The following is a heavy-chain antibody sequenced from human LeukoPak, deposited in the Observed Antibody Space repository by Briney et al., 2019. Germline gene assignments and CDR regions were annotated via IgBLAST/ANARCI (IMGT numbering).Heavy chain of an antibody. D-gene: IGHD6-13*01. CDR2: IYSGGST. J-gene: IGHJ5*02. Sequence: SGGSLRLSCAASGFTVSSNYMSWVRQAPGKGLEWVSVIYSGGSTYYADSVKGRFTISRDNSKNTLYLQMNSLRAEDTAVYYCARGLEGGSSSWYPVLGPQEHYWFDPWGQGTLVTVSS. CDR1: GFTVSSNY. V-gene: IGHV3-66*01. CDR3: ARGLEGGSSSWYPVLGPQEHYWFDP.